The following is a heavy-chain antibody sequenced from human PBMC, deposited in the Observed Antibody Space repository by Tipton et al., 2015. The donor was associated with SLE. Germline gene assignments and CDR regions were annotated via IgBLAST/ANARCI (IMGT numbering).Heavy chain of an antibody. CDR2: IHDSGSA. V-gene: IGHV4-39*07. J-gene: IGHJ4*02. CDR1: GGSISSSSYY. D-gene: IGHD3-10*01. CDR3: ARDQPPMD. Sequence: TLSLSCAVSGGSISSSSYYWGWIRQSPGKGLEWLGSIHDSGSASYNPSLKSRVTISVDRSKNQFSLKLTSVTAADTAVYYCARDQPPMDWGQGTLVTVSS.